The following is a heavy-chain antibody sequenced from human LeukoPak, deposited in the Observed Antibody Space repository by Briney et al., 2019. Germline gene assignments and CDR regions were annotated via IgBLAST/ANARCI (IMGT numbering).Heavy chain of an antibody. V-gene: IGHV1-69*05. J-gene: IGHJ3*02. CDR2: VIPIFGTA. Sequence: SVKVSCKASGGTFSSYAISWVRQAPGQGLEWMGGVIPIFGTANYAQKFQGRVTITTDESTSTAYMELSSLRSEDTAVYYCAREGSTTDAFDIWGQGTMVTVSS. CDR1: GGTFSSYA. CDR3: AREGSTTDAFDI. D-gene: IGHD4-11*01.